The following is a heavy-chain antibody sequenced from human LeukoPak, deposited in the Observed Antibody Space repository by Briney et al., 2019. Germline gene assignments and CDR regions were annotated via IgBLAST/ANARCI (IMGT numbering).Heavy chain of an antibody. J-gene: IGHJ4*02. CDR3: ARDRDYDFDY. V-gene: IGHV1-69*01. CDR1: GGTFSSYA. Sequence: SVKVSCKASGGTFSSYAISWVRQAPGQGLEWMGGILPIFGTANYAQKFQGRVTITADESTSTAYMELSSLRAEDTAVYYCARDRDYDFDYWGQGTLVTVSS. CDR2: ILPIFGTA. D-gene: IGHD4-17*01.